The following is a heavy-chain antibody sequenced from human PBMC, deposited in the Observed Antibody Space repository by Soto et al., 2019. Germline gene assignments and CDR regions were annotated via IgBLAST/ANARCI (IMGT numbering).Heavy chain of an antibody. CDR1: DYTFTKYG. CDR2: LSVHTGQT. Sequence: QLVQSGPEVKKPGASVKVSCRASDYTFTKYGVSWVRQAPGQGLEWLGWLSVHTGQTRYARKLQGRATMTADTSANTAYMELRSLISDDTAVYYCARARYCSSPSCYNHYYYGMDIWGQGTTVTVSS. J-gene: IGHJ6*02. V-gene: IGHV1-18*01. D-gene: IGHD2-2*02. CDR3: ARARYCSSPSCYNHYYYGMDI.